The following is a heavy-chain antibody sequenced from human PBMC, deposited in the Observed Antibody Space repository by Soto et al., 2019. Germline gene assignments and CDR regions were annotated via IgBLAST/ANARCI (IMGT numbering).Heavy chain of an antibody. CDR3: ARDPSMVRGENSYFDL. J-gene: IGHJ2*01. Sequence: EVQLVESGGGLVKPGGSLRLSCAASGFTFSSYSMNWVRQAPGKGLEWVSSISSSRSYIYYADSVRGRCTISRDDAKNSLYLQMNSLRAEDTAVYYCARDPSMVRGENSYFDLWGRGTLVTVSS. V-gene: IGHV3-21*01. CDR2: ISSSRSYI. D-gene: IGHD3-10*01. CDR1: GFTFSSYS.